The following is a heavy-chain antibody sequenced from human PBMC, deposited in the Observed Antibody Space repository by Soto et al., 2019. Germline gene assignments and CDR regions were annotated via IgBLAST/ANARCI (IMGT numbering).Heavy chain of an antibody. V-gene: IGHV1-18*01. CDR2: ISAYNGNT. Sequence: ASVKVSCKASGYTFTSYGISWVRQAPGQGLEWMGWISAYNGNTNYAQKLQGRVTMTTDTSTSTAYMELRSLRSDDTAVYYCAREQDVDIVATITHYYYYYGMDVWGQGTTVTVSS. CDR1: GYTFTSYG. D-gene: IGHD5-12*01. CDR3: AREQDVDIVATITHYYYYYGMDV. J-gene: IGHJ6*02.